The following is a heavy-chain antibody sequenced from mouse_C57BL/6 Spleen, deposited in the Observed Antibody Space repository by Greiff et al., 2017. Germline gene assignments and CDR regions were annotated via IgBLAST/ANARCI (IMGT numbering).Heavy chain of an antibody. CDR2: IDPETGGT. CDR3: TRNYGSSWFAY. V-gene: IGHV1-15*01. D-gene: IGHD1-1*01. Sequence: VQLQQPGAELVRPGASVTLSCKASGYTFTDYEMHWVKQTPVHGLEWIGAIDPETGGTAYNQKVKGKAILTADKSSSTAYMELLSLTSEESAVYYCTRNYGSSWFAYWGQVTLVTVSA. CDR1: GYTFTDYE. J-gene: IGHJ3*01.